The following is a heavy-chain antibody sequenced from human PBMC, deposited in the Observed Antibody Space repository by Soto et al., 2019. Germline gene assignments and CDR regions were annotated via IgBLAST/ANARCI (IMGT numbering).Heavy chain of an antibody. Sequence: QITLKESGPTLVKPTQTLTLTCTFSGFSLSTSGVGVGWIRQPPGKALEWLALIYWDDDKRYSPSLKSRLTITKDTSKNQVVLTMTNIDPVDTATYYCAHARYTGSLYYFDYWGQGTLVTVSS. J-gene: IGHJ4*02. D-gene: IGHD6-13*01. CDR1: GFSLSTSGVG. CDR3: AHARYTGSLYYFDY. CDR2: IYWDDDK. V-gene: IGHV2-5*02.